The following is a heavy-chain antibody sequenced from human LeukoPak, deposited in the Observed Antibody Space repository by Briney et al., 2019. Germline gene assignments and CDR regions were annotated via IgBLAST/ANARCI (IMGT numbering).Heavy chain of an antibody. CDR1: GGTFSSYA. Sequence: SVTVSCKASGGTFSSYAISWVRQAPGQGLEWTGGIISIFGTANYAQRFQGRVTITADESTSTAYMELSSLRPEDTAVYYCARTPEHTIVVVPAAIGWFDPWGQGTLVTVSS. CDR3: ARTPEHTIVVVPAAIGWFDP. V-gene: IGHV1-69*13. J-gene: IGHJ5*02. CDR2: IISIFGTA. D-gene: IGHD2-2*01.